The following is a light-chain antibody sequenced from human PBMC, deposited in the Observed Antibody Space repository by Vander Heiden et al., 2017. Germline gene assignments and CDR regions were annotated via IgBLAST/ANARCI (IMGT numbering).Light chain of an antibody. V-gene: IGLV1-51*01. CDR1: STNIGNNY. CDR3: GTWDSSLSAWV. Sequence: QSVLPQPPAVSAAPGPKVTISCTGSSTNIGNNYVSWYQQLPGTAPKLLIYDNNKRPSGIPARLSGAKSGTTATLGITGLQNGDEADYYCGTWDSSLSAWVFGGGTKLTVL. J-gene: IGLJ3*02. CDR2: DNN.